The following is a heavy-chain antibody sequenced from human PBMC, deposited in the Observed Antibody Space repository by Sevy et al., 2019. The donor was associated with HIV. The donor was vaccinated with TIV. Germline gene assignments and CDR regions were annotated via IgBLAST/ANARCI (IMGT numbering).Heavy chain of an antibody. CDR3: AKGSGGSGSYYDS. V-gene: IGHV3-43D*04. J-gene: IGHJ4*02. CDR2: MDWDGGST. Sequence: GGSLRLSCAASEFTFDDYAMHWVREAPGKGLEWVSRMDWDGGSTYYAESGKGRFTISRDNSKNTLYLQMNSLRAEDTALYFCAKGSGGSGSYYDSWCQGSLVTVSS. CDR1: EFTFDDYA. D-gene: IGHD3-10*01.